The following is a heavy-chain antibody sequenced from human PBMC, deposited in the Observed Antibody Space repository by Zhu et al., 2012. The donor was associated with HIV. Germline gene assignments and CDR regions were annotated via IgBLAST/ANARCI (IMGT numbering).Heavy chain of an antibody. CDR2: TYYSGST. CDR1: GGSISSSSYY. Sequence: QVQLQESGPGLVKPSETLSLTCTVSGGSISSSSYYWGWIRQPPGKGLKWIGSTYYSGSTYYNPSLKSRVTISVDTSKNQFSLKLSSVTAADTAVYYRASTVGDYGDYVYYWGQGTLVTVSS. CDR3: ASTVGDYGDYVYY. J-gene: IGHJ4*02. V-gene: IGHV4-39*07. D-gene: IGHD4-17*01.